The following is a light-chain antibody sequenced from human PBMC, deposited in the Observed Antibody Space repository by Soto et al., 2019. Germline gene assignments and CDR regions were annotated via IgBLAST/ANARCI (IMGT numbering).Light chain of an antibody. CDR1: QSVPRSY. CDR2: EAS. Sequence: EIVLTQSPGTLSLSPGERATLSCRASQSVPRSYLAWYQQKPGQAPRLLIYEASIRATGVPARFSGSGSGTDFTLTISRLEPEDFAVYYCQQYGSSPPRLTFGGGTKVDI. J-gene: IGKJ4*01. CDR3: QQYGSSPPRLT. V-gene: IGKV3-20*01.